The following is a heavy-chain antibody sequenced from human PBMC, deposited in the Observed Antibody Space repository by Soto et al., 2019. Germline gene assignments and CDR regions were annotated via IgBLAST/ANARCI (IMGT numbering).Heavy chain of an antibody. V-gene: IGHV1-18*01. D-gene: IGHD2-2*01. CDR3: ARDRYCSSTSCSHYYYYYMDV. CDR2: ISAYNGNT. J-gene: IGHJ6*03. Sequence: QVRLVQSGAEVKKPGASVKVSCKASGYTFTSYGIIWVRQAPGQGLEWMGWISAYNGNTNYAQKLQGRVTMTTDTSTSTGYMELRSLRSDDTAVYYCARDRYCSSTSCSHYYYYYMDVWGKGTTVTVSS. CDR1: GYTFTSYG.